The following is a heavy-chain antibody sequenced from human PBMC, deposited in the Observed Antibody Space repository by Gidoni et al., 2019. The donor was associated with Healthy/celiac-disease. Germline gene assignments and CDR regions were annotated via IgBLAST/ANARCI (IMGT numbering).Heavy chain of an antibody. Sequence: QVQLQESGPGLVKPSETLSLTCTVSGGSISSYYWSWIRQPPGKGLEWIGYIYYCGSTNYNPSLKSRVTISVDTSKNQFSLKLSSVTAADTAVYYCARNPTVNKYWYFDLWGRGTLVTVSS. J-gene: IGHJ2*01. CDR1: GGSISSYY. V-gene: IGHV4-59*08. CDR2: IYYCGST. CDR3: ARNPTVNKYWYFDL. D-gene: IGHD4-17*01.